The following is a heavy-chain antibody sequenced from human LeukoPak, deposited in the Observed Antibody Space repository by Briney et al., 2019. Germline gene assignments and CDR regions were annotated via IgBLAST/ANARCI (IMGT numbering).Heavy chain of an antibody. CDR2: IKPDGSAQ. Sequence: GGSLRLSCATSGFTFSSNWMSWVRHVPGRGLDWVANIKPDGSAQYYAASVKGRFTVSRDNAKNSVYLQMNSLRVEDTAVYYCARANNSSRHNWGQGTLVTVSA. CDR1: GFTFSSNW. V-gene: IGHV3-7*01. D-gene: IGHD6-13*01. J-gene: IGHJ4*02. CDR3: ARANNSSRHN.